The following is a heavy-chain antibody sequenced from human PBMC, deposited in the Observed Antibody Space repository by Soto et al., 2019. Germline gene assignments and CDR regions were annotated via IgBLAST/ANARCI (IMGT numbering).Heavy chain of an antibody. D-gene: IGHD3-22*01. J-gene: IGHJ4*02. Sequence: GGSLTLSGAATGLACGSVGLEWGPQAPGKGLEWVAVISHDGSKTNYADSVKGRFTISRDNSKDTVYLQMNSLRAEDTAVYYCAKDTYYYSSSGYYVFDSWGQGT. CDR1: GLACGSVG. V-gene: IGHV3-30*18. CDR2: ISHDGSKT. CDR3: AKDTYYYSSSGYYVFDS.